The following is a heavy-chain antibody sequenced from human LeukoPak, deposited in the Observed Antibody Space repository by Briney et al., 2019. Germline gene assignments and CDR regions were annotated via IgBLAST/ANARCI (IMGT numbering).Heavy chain of an antibody. J-gene: IGHJ4*02. CDR1: GGSISSDY. Sequence: SETLSLTCTVSGGSISSDYWSWIGQPAGKGLEWIGRIYSSGSTNYNPSLKSRVTMSVDTSKNQFSLKLSSVTAADTAVYYCVGWSATRIDYWGQGTLVTVSS. CDR3: VGWSATRIDY. D-gene: IGHD3-3*01. CDR2: IYSSGST. V-gene: IGHV4-4*07.